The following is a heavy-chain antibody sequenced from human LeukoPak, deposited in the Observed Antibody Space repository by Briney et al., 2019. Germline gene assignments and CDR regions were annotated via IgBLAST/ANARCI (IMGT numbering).Heavy chain of an antibody. V-gene: IGHV1-69*13. J-gene: IGHJ6*03. D-gene: IGHD2-2*01. Sequence: ASVKVSCKASGGTFSSYAISWVRQAPGQGVEWMGGIIPIFGTANYAQKFQGRVTITADESTSTAYMELSSLRSEDTAVYYCARDWDCSSTSCHSRWGPYYYMDVWGKGTTVTVSS. CDR3: ARDWDCSSTSCHSRWGPYYYMDV. CDR2: IIPIFGTA. CDR1: GGTFSSYA.